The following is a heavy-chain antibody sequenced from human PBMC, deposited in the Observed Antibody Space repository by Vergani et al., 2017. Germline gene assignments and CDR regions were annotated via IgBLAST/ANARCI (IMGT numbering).Heavy chain of an antibody. V-gene: IGHV3-30*18. CDR2: ISYDGSNK. CDR1: GFTFSSYG. J-gene: IGHJ4*02. D-gene: IGHD3-22*01. Sequence: QVQLVESGGGVVQPGRSLRLSCAASGFTFSSYGMHWVRQAPGKGLEWVAVISYDGSNKYYADSVKGRFTISRDNSKNTLYLQMNSLRAEDTAVYYCAKDLADSSGYYLSDYFDYWGQGTLVTVSS. CDR3: AKDLADSSGYYLSDYFDY.